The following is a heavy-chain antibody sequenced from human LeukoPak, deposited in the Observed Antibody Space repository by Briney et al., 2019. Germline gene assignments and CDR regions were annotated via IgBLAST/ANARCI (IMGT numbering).Heavy chain of an antibody. CDR1: GYTFTSYG. CDR2: ISAYNGNT. V-gene: IGHV1-18*01. D-gene: IGHD2-2*01. J-gene: IGHJ4*02. Sequence: ASVTVSCKASGYTFTSYGISWVRQAPGQGLEWMGWISAYNGNTNYAQKLQGRVTMTTDTSTSTAYMELRSLRSGDTAVYYCARSGPYQLLSYFDYWGQGTLVTVSS. CDR3: ARSGPYQLLSYFDY.